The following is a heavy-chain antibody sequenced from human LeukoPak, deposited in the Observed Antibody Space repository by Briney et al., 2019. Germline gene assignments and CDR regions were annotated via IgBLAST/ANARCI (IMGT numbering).Heavy chain of an antibody. CDR2: IKPDGSEK. CDR3: ARGLYSSSP. CDR1: GFTFSTYY. J-gene: IGHJ5*02. Sequence: GKSRRLSCAASGFTFSTYYMTSVRQAPGRGLEWVAGIKPDGSEKYYVDSVMGRFTISRDNAKNSLYLQMNTLRAEDTALYYCARGLYSSSPWGQGTLVTVSS. D-gene: IGHD6-13*01. V-gene: IGHV3-7*01.